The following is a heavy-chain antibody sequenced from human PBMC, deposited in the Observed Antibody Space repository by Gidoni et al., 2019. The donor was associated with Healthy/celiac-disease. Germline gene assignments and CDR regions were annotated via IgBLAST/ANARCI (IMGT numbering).Heavy chain of an antibody. J-gene: IGHJ4*02. D-gene: IGHD5-18*01. V-gene: IGHV3-23*01. Sequence: EVQLLESGGGLVQPGGSLRLSCAASGFTFSSDAMSWVRQGPGKGLEWVSGISGSGGSTYYADAVKGRFTISRDNSKNTLYLQMNSLRAEDTAVYYCAKDMRGYSYGYISDQDDYWGQGTLVTVSS. CDR3: AKDMRGYSYGYISDQDDY. CDR1: GFTFSSDA. CDR2: ISGSGGST.